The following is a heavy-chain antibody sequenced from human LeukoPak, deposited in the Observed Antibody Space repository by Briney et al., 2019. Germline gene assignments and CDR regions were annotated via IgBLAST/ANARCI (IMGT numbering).Heavy chain of an antibody. CDR1: GYTFTGYY. Sequence: ASVKVSCKASGYTFTGYYILWVRQAPGQGLEWMGWINPHSGGTNYAQEFQGRVTMTRDTSISTAYMELSSLRPDDTAVYSCARGVTARGFYYYMDIWGNGTTVTISS. CDR2: INPHSGGT. V-gene: IGHV1-2*02. J-gene: IGHJ6*03. CDR3: ARGVTARGFYYYMDI. D-gene: IGHD2-21*02.